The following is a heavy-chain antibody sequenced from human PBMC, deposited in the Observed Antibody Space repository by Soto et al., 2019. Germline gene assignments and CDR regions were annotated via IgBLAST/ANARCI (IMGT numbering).Heavy chain of an antibody. J-gene: IGHJ4*02. Sequence: EVQLVESGGGLVQPGGSLRLSCAASGFIFSGYWMHWVRRAPGKGLVWVSRINSDGSSTTYADSVKGRFTISIDNAKNTMYLQMKSVRAVDTAVYDCARRLGGSGSFSNYWGQGTLVTVSS. CDR1: GFIFSGYW. CDR3: ARRLGGSGSFSNY. CDR2: INSDGSST. D-gene: IGHD3-10*01. V-gene: IGHV3-74*03.